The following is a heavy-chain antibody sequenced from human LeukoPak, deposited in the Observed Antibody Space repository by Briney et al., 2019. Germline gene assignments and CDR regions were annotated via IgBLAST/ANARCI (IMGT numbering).Heavy chain of an antibody. CDR2: INPSGGST. J-gene: IGHJ4*02. D-gene: IGHD4-17*01. V-gene: IGHV1-46*01. CDR3: ARNPVTTKYFDY. Sequence: GASVPVSCKPSVCTLTNYYMHWVRQPPAQGLDWMGLINPSGGSTRYAQKFQGRVTMTRDTSTSTVYMELSSLRSEDTAVYYCARNPVTTKYFDYWGQGTLVTVSS. CDR1: VCTLTNYY.